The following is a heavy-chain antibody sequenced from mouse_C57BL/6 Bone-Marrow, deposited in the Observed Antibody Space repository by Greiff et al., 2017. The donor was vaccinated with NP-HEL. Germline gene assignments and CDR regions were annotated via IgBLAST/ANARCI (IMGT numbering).Heavy chain of an antibody. CDR2: IRSKSNNYAT. Sequence: EVKLMESGGGLVQPEGSLKLSCAASGFSFNTYAMNWVRQAPGKGLEWVARIRSKSNNYATYYADSVKDRFTISRDDSESMLYLQMNNLKTEDTAMYYCVLDYERKTWFAYWGQGTLVTVSA. CDR3: VLDYERKTWFAY. J-gene: IGHJ3*01. V-gene: IGHV10-1*01. D-gene: IGHD2-4*01. CDR1: GFSFNTYA.